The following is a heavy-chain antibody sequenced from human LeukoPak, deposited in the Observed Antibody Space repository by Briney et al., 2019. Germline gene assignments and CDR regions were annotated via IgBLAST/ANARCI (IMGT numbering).Heavy chain of an antibody. CDR3: ARVMYYYHSSGSIAVYYFDY. CDR1: GFTFSSHW. J-gene: IGHJ4*02. Sequence: PGGPLRLSCAASGFTFSSHWMHWVRQSPGKGVVWGSRINSDGSTTNYADSVKGRFTISRDTAKNPLYLKMNTLRAEDTAVYYCARVMYYYHSSGSIAVYYFDYWGQGTLVTVSS. CDR2: INSDGSTT. D-gene: IGHD3-22*01. V-gene: IGHV3-74*01.